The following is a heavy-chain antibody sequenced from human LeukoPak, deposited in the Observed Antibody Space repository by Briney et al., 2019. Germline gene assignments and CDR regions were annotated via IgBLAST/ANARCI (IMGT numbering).Heavy chain of an antibody. Sequence: GGSLRLSCAASGFTFSSYWMHWVRQAPGKGLVWVSRINSDGSSTSYADSVKGRFTISRDNAKNTLYLQMNSLRAEDTAVYYCARDRVVVVAATRGYYYYYGMDVWGQGTTVTVSS. V-gene: IGHV3-74*01. CDR2: INSDGSST. CDR1: GFTFSSYW. CDR3: ARDRVVVVAATRGYYYYYGMDV. D-gene: IGHD2-15*01. J-gene: IGHJ6*02.